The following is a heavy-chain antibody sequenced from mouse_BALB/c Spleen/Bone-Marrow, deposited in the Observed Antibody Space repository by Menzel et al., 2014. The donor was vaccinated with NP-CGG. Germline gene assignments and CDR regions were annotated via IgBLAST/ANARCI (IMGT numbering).Heavy chain of an antibody. D-gene: IGHD2-10*01. CDR1: GYTFSSYW. CDR2: ILPGSGRT. CDR3: ARAYYVNYDAMDY. V-gene: IGHV1-9*01. J-gene: IGHJ4*01. Sequence: QVQLQQSGAELMKPGASMKISCKATGYTFSSYWIEWVKQRPGHGLEWIGEILPGSGRTNYNERFKGKAKFTADTSSNTTYMQLSSLKSEASAVYYCARAYYVNYDAMDYWGQGTSVTVSS.